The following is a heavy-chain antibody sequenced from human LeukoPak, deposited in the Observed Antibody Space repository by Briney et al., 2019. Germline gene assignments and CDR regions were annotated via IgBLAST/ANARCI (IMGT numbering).Heavy chain of an antibody. Sequence: PGGSLRLSCAASEFTFSSYAMTWVRQAPGKGLEWVSGISAGGGTTYYADSVKGRFSISRDNSKKTVYLQMNSLRAEDTAVYYCAKDSCGWSHFYMDVWGKGTTVTVSS. CDR3: AKDSCGWSHFYMDV. V-gene: IGHV3-23*01. CDR2: ISAGGGTT. D-gene: IGHD6-19*01. CDR1: EFTFSSYA. J-gene: IGHJ6*03.